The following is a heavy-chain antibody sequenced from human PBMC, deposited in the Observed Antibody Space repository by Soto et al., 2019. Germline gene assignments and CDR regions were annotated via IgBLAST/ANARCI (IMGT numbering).Heavy chain of an antibody. Sequence: SGGSLRLSCAASGFTFSSYAMSWVRQAPGKGLEWVSGISGSGGSTYYADSVKGRFTVSRDNSKNTLYLQMNSLRAEDTAVYYCAKDRKQWLVHSYDYWGQGTLVTVSS. J-gene: IGHJ4*02. CDR2: ISGSGGST. V-gene: IGHV3-23*01. D-gene: IGHD6-19*01. CDR1: GFTFSSYA. CDR3: AKDRKQWLVHSYDY.